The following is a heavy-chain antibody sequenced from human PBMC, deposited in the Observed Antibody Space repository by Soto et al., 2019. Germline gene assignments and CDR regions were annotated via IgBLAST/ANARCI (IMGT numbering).Heavy chain of an antibody. D-gene: IGHD6-19*01. J-gene: IGHJ6*04. CDR1: GFTFSSYG. Sequence: PGGSLRLSCAASGFTFSSYGMHWVRQAPGKGLEWVAVISYDGSNKYYADSVKGRFTISRDNSKNTLYLQMNSLRAEDTAVYYCAKDYYSSGWSGGMDVWGKGTTVTTSS. V-gene: IGHV3-30*18. CDR2: ISYDGSNK. CDR3: AKDYYSSGWSGGMDV.